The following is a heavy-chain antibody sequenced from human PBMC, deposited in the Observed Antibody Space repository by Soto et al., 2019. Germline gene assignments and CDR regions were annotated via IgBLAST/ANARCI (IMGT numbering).Heavy chain of an antibody. D-gene: IGHD1-26*01. Sequence: EVQLVESGGGLVQPGGSLRLSCAASGFTFTGNWMHWVRQGPGKGLVWVARINRGGTATTYADSVTGRFTISRDNSKNTLYLQMNSLGAEDTAVYYCATVGTGSYNWFDPWGQGTMVTVSS. CDR1: GFTFTGNW. CDR2: INRGGTAT. CDR3: ATVGTGSYNWFDP. J-gene: IGHJ5*02. V-gene: IGHV3-74*01.